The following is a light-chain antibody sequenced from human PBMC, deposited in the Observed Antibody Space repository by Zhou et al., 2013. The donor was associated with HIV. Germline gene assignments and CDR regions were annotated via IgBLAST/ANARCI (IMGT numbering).Light chain of an antibody. CDR1: QSVSSY. Sequence: EIVLTQSPATLSLSPGERATLSCRASQSVSSYLAWYQQKPGQAPRLLIYGASSRATGIPDRFSGSGSGTDFTLIISRLQPEDFAVYYCQQYGSSPWTFGQGTKVEI. CDR2: GAS. CDR3: QQYGSSPWT. V-gene: IGKV3-20*01. J-gene: IGKJ1*01.